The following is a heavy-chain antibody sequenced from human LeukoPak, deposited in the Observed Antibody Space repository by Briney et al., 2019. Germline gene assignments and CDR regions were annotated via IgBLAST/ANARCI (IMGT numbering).Heavy chain of an antibody. D-gene: IGHD3-10*01. Sequence: GRSLRLSCAASGFTFDDYAMHWVRQAPGKSLEWVSGISWNSGSIGYADSVKGRFTISRDNAKNSLYLQMNSLRAEDTALYYCAKDRSFVRFGETPDAFDIWGQGTMVTVSS. CDR2: ISWNSGSI. CDR1: GFTFDDYA. CDR3: AKDRSFVRFGETPDAFDI. J-gene: IGHJ3*02. V-gene: IGHV3-9*01.